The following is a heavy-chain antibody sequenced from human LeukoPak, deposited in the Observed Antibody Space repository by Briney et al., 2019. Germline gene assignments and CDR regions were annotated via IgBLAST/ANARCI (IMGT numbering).Heavy chain of an antibody. CDR1: GFTFRNSA. V-gene: IGHV3-23*01. Sequence: GGSLRLSCAASGFTFRNSAMSWVRQAPGKGLEWVSNIIGNSVSTYYADFVKGRFTLSRDNSNNTLFLQINSLSAADTAIYFCAKGRRDGYNYPFFDSWGQG. D-gene: IGHD5-24*01. CDR3: AKGRRDGYNYPFFDS. J-gene: IGHJ4*02. CDR2: IIGNSVST.